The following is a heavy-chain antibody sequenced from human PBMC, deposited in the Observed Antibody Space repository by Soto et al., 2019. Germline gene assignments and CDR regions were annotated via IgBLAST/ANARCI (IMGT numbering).Heavy chain of an antibody. Sequence: EVQLVESGGGLVQPGRSLRLSCAASGFTFDDYAMHWVRQAPGKGLEWVSGISWNSGSIGYADSVKGRFTISRDNAKNSLYLQMNSLRVEDTAVYYCAREERPPYNGLDVWGQGTTVTVSS. CDR1: GFTFDDYA. CDR2: ISWNSGSI. V-gene: IGHV3-9*01. CDR3: AREERPPYNGLDV. J-gene: IGHJ6*02. D-gene: IGHD1-1*01.